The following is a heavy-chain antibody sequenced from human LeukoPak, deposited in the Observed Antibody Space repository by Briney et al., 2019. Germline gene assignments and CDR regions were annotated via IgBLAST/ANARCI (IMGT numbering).Heavy chain of an antibody. Sequence: GGSLRLSCAASGFTFSSYSMNWVRQAPGKGLEWVSSISSSSSYIYYADSVKGRFPISRDNAKNSLYLQMNSLRAEDTAVYYCAGGIGNYLPIDYWGQGTLVTVSS. J-gene: IGHJ4*02. V-gene: IGHV3-21*01. CDR2: ISSSSSYI. D-gene: IGHD4-11*01. CDR1: GFTFSSYS. CDR3: AGGIGNYLPIDY.